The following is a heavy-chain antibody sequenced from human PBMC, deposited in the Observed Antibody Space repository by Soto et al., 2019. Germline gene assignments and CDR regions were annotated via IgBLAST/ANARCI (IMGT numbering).Heavy chain of an antibody. J-gene: IGHJ4*02. CDR1: GFTFSTYG. Sequence: QVQLVESGGGVVQPGRSLRLSCAASGFTFSTYGMHWVRQAPGKGLAWVASISYDGSNKYYADSLKGRFTIYRDNAKNTLYLHRNRLRAENTALYYCAKEWGHDDSSGYYFNSFHYWGQGTLVTVAS. CDR3: AKEWGHDDSSGYYFNSFHY. CDR2: ISYDGSNK. V-gene: IGHV3-30*18. D-gene: IGHD3-22*01.